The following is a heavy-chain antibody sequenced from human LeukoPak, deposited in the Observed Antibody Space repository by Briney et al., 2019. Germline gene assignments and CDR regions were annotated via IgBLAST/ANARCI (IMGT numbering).Heavy chain of an antibody. D-gene: IGHD3-10*01. Sequence: ASVKVSCKASGYTFTGYYMHWVRQAPGQGLEWMGWINPNSGGTNYAQKFQGRVTMTRDTSIRTAYMELSRLRSDDTAVYYCARTRILWLEIAPWGQGTLGSVSS. V-gene: IGHV1-2*02. CDR1: GYTFTGYY. J-gene: IGHJ5*02. CDR3: ARTRILWLEIAP. CDR2: INPNSGGT.